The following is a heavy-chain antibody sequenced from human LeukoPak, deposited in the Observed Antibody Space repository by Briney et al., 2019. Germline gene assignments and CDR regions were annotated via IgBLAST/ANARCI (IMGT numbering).Heavy chain of an antibody. V-gene: IGHV1-46*01. CDR1: GYTFTSYY. J-gene: IGHJ4*02. CDR2: INPSSGTT. CDR3: ARRYYVSGTYFLDY. Sequence: ALVKVSCKASGYTFTSYYMHWVRQAPGQGLEWMGIINPSSGTTSYAQKFQGRVTMTRDTSTSTVYMELSSLRSEDTAIYYCARRYYVSGTYFLDYWGQGTLVTVSS. D-gene: IGHD3-10*01.